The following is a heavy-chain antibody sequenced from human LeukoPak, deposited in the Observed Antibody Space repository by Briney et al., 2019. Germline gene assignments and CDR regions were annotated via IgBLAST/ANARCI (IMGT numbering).Heavy chain of an antibody. CDR2: ISGSGGST. J-gene: IGHJ5*02. CDR1: GFTFSSYA. Sequence: GGSLRLSCAASGFTFSSYAMSWVRQAPGKGLERVSAISGSGGSTYYADSVKGRFTISRDNSKNTLYLQMNSLRAEDTAVYYCAKSPALAPMYSSSWYNWFDPWGQGTLVTVSS. D-gene: IGHD6-13*01. CDR3: AKSPALAPMYSSSWYNWFDP. V-gene: IGHV3-23*01.